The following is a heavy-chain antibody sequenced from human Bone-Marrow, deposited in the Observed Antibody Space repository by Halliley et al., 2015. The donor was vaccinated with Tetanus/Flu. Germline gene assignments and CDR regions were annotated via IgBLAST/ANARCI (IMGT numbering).Heavy chain of an antibody. J-gene: IGHJ3*02. D-gene: IGHD3-9*01. CDR2: SGGST. Sequence: SGGSTFYADSVRGRFTTSRDNSKNTLFLQMNGLRAEDTAVYYCAKFDSTVIAMTGDRRVYAIDIWGQGTMVTVSS. CDR3: AKFDSTVIAMTGDRRVYAIDI. V-gene: IGHV3-23*01.